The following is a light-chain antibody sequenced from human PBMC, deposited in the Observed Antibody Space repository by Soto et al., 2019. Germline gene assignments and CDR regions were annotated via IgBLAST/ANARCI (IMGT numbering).Light chain of an antibody. J-gene: IGLJ2*01. V-gene: IGLV2-23*01. CDR1: SSDVGNYNL. Sequence: QSALTQPASVSGSPGQSITISCTGTSSDVGNYNLVSWYQHHPGKAPKMMLYEGIKRPSGVSNRISGSKSGDTASLTISGLQAEDEADYYCCAYLGSSNSVVFGGGTKVTVL. CDR2: EGI. CDR3: CAYLGSSNSVV.